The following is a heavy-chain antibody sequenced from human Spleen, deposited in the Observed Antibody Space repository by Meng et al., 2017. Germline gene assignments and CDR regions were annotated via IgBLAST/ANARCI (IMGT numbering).Heavy chain of an antibody. CDR1: GGSISSSY. CDR3: ARVTNDGWSDY. Sequence: VQPQEASTTLVMPPETPSLSFCVSGGSISSSYWSWIRQTPGQGLEWIGYIHYSGTTKYNPSLKSRVTISFDTSRNQFSLKLSSVTAADKDVYYCARVTNDGWSDYWGQGTLVTVSS. V-gene: IGHV4-59*01. J-gene: IGHJ4*02. CDR2: IHYSGTT. D-gene: IGHD6-19*01.